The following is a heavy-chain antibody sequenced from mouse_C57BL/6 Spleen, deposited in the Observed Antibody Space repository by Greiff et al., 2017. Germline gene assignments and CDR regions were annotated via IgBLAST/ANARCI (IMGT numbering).Heavy chain of an antibody. V-gene: IGHV1-26*01. J-gene: IGHJ4*01. CDR3: ARKLWLREGAMDY. CDR1: GYTFTDYY. D-gene: IGHD2-2*01. Sequence: EVQLQQSGPELVKPGASVKISCKASGYTFTDYYMNWVKQSHGKSLEWIGDINPNNGGTSYNQKFKGKATLTVDKSSSTAYMELRSLTSEDSAVYYCARKLWLREGAMDYWGQGTSVTVSS. CDR2: INPNNGGT.